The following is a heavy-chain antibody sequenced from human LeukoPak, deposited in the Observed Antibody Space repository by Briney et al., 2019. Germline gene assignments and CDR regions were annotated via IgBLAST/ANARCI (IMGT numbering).Heavy chain of an antibody. D-gene: IGHD5-12*01. Sequence: ASATVSCKASGYTFTSYYMHWVRQAPGQGLEWMGIINPSGGSTSYAQKFQGRVTITADESTSTAYMELSSLRSEDTAVYYCARVNEYGGYYFDYWGQGTLVTVSS. CDR2: INPSGGST. V-gene: IGHV1-46*01. CDR3: ARVNEYGGYYFDY. J-gene: IGHJ4*02. CDR1: GYTFTSYY.